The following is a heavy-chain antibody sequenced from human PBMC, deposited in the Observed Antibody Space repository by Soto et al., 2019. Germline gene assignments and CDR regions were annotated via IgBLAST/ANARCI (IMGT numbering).Heavy chain of an antibody. D-gene: IGHD2-15*01. Sequence: QLQLQESGSGLVKPSQTLSLTCAVSGGSISSGGYSWSWIRQPPGKGLEWIGYIYHSGSTYYNPSIKSRFTIPLDRSKNQFSLKLSSVTAADTAVYYCARGQVVAAQHWGQGTLVTVSS. CDR3: ARGQVVAAQH. CDR2: IYHSGST. CDR1: GGSISSGGYS. J-gene: IGHJ4*02. V-gene: IGHV4-30-2*01.